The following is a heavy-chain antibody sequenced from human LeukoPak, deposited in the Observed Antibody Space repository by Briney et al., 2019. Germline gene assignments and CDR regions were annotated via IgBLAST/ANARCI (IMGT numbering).Heavy chain of an antibody. CDR3: ARHERSGYFDPGSIDY. Sequence: SQTLSLTCTVSGGSISSGDYYWSWIRQPPGKGLECIGYIYYSGSTNYNPSLKSRVTISVDTSKNQFSLKLRPVTAADTAVYYCARHERSGYFDPGSIDYWGQGTLVTVSS. J-gene: IGHJ4*02. CDR2: IYYSGST. V-gene: IGHV4-30-4*08. CDR1: GGSISSGDYY. D-gene: IGHD3-22*01.